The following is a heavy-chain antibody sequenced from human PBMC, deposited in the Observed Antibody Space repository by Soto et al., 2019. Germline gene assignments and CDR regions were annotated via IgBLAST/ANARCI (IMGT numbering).Heavy chain of an antibody. CDR2: IDPSDSYT. D-gene: IGHD5-18*01. CDR3: AGQAGYSYGRNYYYGMDV. Sequence: GESLKISCKCSGYSFTSYWISWVRQMPGKGLEWMGRIDPSDSYTNYSPSFQGHVTISADKSISTAYLQWSSLKASDTAMYYGAGQAGYSYGRNYYYGMDVWGQGTTVTVSS. J-gene: IGHJ6*02. V-gene: IGHV5-10-1*01. CDR1: GYSFTSYW.